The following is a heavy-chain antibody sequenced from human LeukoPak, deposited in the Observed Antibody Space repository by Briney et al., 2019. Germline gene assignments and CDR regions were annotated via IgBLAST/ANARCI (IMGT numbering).Heavy chain of an antibody. CDR1: AFTICSNG. CDR2: ISNTARDK. D-gene: IGHD3-9*01. Sequence: GSLRRSCSASAFTICSNGVHCVRQHPGRRLEWVAFISNTARDKYYAASLMGRFTISRDNSKNTLYLQMNSLRPEDTAVYYCARPLRYLDCELDYWGQGTLVSVSS. CDR3: ARPLRYLDCELDY. J-gene: IGHJ4*02. V-gene: IGHV3-30*02.